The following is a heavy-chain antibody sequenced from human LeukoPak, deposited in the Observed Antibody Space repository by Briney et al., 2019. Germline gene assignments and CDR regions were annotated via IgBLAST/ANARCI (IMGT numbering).Heavy chain of an antibody. J-gene: IGHJ4*02. D-gene: IGHD6-13*01. Sequence: GSLRLSCAASGFTVSSNYMTWVRQAPGKGLEWIGEINHSGSTNYNPSLKSRVTISVDTSKNQFSLKLSSVTAADTAVYYCARVALQLANIAAAGRRGRRPFDYWGQGTLVTVSS. V-gene: IGHV4-34*01. CDR1: GFTVSSNY. CDR3: ARVALQLANIAAAGRRGRRPFDY. CDR2: INHSGST.